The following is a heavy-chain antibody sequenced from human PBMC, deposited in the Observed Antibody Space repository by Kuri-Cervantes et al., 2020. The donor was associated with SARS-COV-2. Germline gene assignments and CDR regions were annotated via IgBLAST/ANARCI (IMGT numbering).Heavy chain of an antibody. V-gene: IGHV4-59*08. Sequence: ESLKISCTVSGGSISSHYWSWIRQPPGKGLEWIGYIYYSGSTNYNPSLKSRVTISVDTSKNQFSLKLSSVTAADTAVYYCARTIFGVVIIANWFDPWGQGTLVTVSS. CDR2: IYYSGST. D-gene: IGHD3-3*01. J-gene: IGHJ5*02. CDR1: GGSISSHY. CDR3: ARTIFGVVIIANWFDP.